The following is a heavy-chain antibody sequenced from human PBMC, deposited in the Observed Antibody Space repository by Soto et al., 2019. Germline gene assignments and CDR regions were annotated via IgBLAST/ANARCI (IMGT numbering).Heavy chain of an antibody. D-gene: IGHD4-17*01. J-gene: IGHJ4*02. CDR2: ISAYNGNT. CDR1: RYTFTSYA. V-gene: IGHV1-18*01. Sequence: GASVKVSCKASRYTFTSYAICWAQQAPGQGLEWMGWISAYNGNTNYAQKLQGRVTMTTDTSTSTAYMELRSLRSDDTAVYYCARDSPDGWPLGDYWGQGTLVTVSS. CDR3: ARDSPDGWPLGDY.